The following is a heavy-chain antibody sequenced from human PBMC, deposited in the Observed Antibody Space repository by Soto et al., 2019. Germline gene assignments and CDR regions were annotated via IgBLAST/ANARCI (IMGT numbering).Heavy chain of an antibody. CDR2: MNPNSGNT. CDR1: GYTFTSYD. CDR3: ARDLRHNWFDP. V-gene: IGHV1-8*01. Sequence: GASVKVSCKASGYTFTSYDINWVRQATGQGLEWMGWMNPNSGNTGYAQKFQGRVTMTTDTSTSTAYMELRSLRSDDTAVYYCARDLRHNWFDPWGQGTLVTVSS. J-gene: IGHJ5*02.